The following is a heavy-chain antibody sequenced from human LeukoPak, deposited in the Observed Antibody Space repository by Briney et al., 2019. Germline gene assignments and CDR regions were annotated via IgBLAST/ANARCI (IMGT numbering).Heavy chain of an antibody. J-gene: IGHJ5*02. CDR3: ARWLVVAAANWFDP. D-gene: IGHD2-15*01. CDR1: GYSISSNNW. CDR2: IYYSGST. Sequence: PSETLSLTCAVSGYSISSNNWWAWIRQPPGKGLEWIGYIYYSGSTYYNPYNPSLTSRVTMSVDTSKNQFSLKLSSVTAADTAVYYCARWLVVAAANWFDPWGQGTLVTVSS. V-gene: IGHV4-28*01.